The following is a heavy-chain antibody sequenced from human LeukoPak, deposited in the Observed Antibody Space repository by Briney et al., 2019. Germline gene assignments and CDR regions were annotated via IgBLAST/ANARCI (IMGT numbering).Heavy chain of an antibody. D-gene: IGHD3-22*01. CDR2: IASKTDGGTT. J-gene: IGHJ4*02. Sequence: KPSETLSLTCAVYGGSFSGYYWSWVRQAPGKGLEWVGRIASKTDGGTTDYAAPVKGRFTISRDDSKNTLYLQMNSLKTEDTAVYYCSTTYYYDSSEGYWGQGTLVTVSS. V-gene: IGHV3-15*04. CDR1: GGSFSGYY. CDR3: STTYYYDSSEGY.